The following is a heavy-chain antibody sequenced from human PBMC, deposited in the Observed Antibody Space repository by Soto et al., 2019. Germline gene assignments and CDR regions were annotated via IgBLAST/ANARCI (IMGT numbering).Heavy chain of an antibody. Sequence: EVQLLESGGGLVQPGGSLRLSCAASGFTFSSYAMSWVRQAPGKGLEWVSAISGSGGSTYYADSVKGRFNISRDNSKNTLYLQMNSLRAEDTAVYYCAKGAGGYGDYDWYYYYYMDVWGKGTTVTVSS. CDR3: AKGAGGYGDYDWYYYYYMDV. D-gene: IGHD4-17*01. J-gene: IGHJ6*03. V-gene: IGHV3-23*01. CDR1: GFTFSSYA. CDR2: ISGSGGST.